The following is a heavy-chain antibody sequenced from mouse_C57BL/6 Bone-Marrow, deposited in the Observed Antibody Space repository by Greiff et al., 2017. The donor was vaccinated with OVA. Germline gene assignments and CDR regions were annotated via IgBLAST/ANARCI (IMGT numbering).Heavy chain of an antibody. Sequence: EVQLQQSGPELVKPGASVKISCKASGYTFTDYYMNWVKQSHGKSLEWIGDINPNNGGTSYNQKFKGKATLTVDKSSSTAYMELRSLTSEDSAVYYCARLLPFAYWGQGTLVTVSA. J-gene: IGHJ3*01. CDR1: GYTFTDYY. CDR3: ARLLPFAY. D-gene: IGHD1-1*01. V-gene: IGHV1-26*01. CDR2: INPNNGGT.